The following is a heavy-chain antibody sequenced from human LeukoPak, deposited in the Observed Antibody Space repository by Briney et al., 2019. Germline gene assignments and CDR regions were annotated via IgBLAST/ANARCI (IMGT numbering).Heavy chain of an antibody. CDR2: INHSGST. CDR1: GGSFSGYY. J-gene: IGHJ4*02. CDR3: AREALGYCSGGSCNML. V-gene: IGHV4-34*01. D-gene: IGHD2-15*01. Sequence: SETLSLTCAVYGGSFSGYYWSWIRQPPGKGLEWIGEINHSGSTNYNPSLKSRVTISVDTSKNQFSLNLNSVTAADTAVYYCAREALGYCSGGSCNMLWGQGTLVTVSS.